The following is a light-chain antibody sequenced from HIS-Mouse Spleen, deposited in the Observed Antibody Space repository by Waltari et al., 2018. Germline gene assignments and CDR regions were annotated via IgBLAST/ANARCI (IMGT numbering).Light chain of an antibody. J-gene: IGKJ2*01. CDR3: QQYYSTPYT. V-gene: IGKV4-1*01. Sequence: DIVMTQSPDSLAVSLGERATINCKSSQGVLYSSNNKNYLAWYQQKPGQPPKLVIYWASNRESGVPDRFSGSGSGTDFTLTISSLQAEDVAVYYCQQYYSTPYTFGQGTKLEIK. CDR1: QGVLYSSNNKNY. CDR2: WAS.